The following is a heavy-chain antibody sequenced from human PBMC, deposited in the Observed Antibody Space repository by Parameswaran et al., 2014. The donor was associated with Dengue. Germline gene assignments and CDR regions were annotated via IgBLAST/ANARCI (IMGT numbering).Heavy chain of an antibody. D-gene: IGHD3-10*01. CDR2: IYYSGST. Sequence: WIRQPPGKGLEWIGSIYYSGSTYYNPSLKSRVTISVDTSKNQFSLKLSSVTAADTAVYYCARISGRYDHDYWGQGTLVTVSS. V-gene: IGHV4-39*07. J-gene: IGHJ4*02. CDR3: ARISGRYDHDY.